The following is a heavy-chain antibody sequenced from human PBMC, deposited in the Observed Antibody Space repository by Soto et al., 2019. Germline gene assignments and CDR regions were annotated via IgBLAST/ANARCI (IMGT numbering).Heavy chain of an antibody. CDR3: AVAVAGPTAIGY. CDR2: INSDGSST. V-gene: IGHV3-74*01. Sequence: GGSLRLSCAASGFTFSSYWMHWVRQAPGKGLVWVSRINSDGSSTSYADSVKGRFTISRDNAKNTLYLQMTSLRAEDTAVYYCAVAVAGPTAIGYWGQGTLVTVSS. J-gene: IGHJ4*02. D-gene: IGHD6-19*01. CDR1: GFTFSSYW.